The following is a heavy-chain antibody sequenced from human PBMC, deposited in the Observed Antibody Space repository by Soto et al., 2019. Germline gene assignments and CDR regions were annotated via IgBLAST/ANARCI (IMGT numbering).Heavy chain of an antibody. Sequence: GGSLRLSCAASGFTVSSNYMSWVRQAPGKGLEWVSVIYSGGSTYYADSVKGRFTISRDNSKNTLYLQMNSLRAEDTAVYYCAREGYDILTGYSATWWYYFDYWGQGTLVTVSS. J-gene: IGHJ4*02. CDR3: AREGYDILTGYSATWWYYFDY. CDR1: GFTVSSNY. V-gene: IGHV3-66*01. D-gene: IGHD3-9*01. CDR2: IYSGGST.